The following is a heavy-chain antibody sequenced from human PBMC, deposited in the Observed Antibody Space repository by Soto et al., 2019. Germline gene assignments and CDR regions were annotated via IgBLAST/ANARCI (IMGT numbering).Heavy chain of an antibody. CDR1: CGSFSGYY. CDR2: INHSGST. Sequence: SETLSLTCAVYCGSFSGYYWSWIRQPPGKGLEWIGEINHSGSTNYNPSLKSRVTISVDTSKNQFSLKLSSVTAADTAVYYCAREKIVVPGTGFDPWGQGTLVTVSS. J-gene: IGHJ5*02. D-gene: IGHD2-2*01. CDR3: AREKIVVPGTGFDP. V-gene: IGHV4-34*01.